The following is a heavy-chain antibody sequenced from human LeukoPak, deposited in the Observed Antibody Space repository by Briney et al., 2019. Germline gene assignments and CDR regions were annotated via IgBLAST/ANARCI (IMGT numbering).Heavy chain of an antibody. CDR2: ISYGDGGT. V-gene: IGHV3-23*01. J-gene: IGHJ4*02. Sequence: GGSLRLSCETSGFTFSNYAMSWVRQAPGRGLEWVSGISYGDGGTYYADSVKGRFTISRDNSKNTLSLHMNSLRAEDTALYFWFNKGGQPLPAPRGFSFGQRGRGTPAHRL. CDR3: FNKGGQPLPAPRGFSFGQ. D-gene: IGHD3/OR15-3a*01. CDR1: GFTFSNYA.